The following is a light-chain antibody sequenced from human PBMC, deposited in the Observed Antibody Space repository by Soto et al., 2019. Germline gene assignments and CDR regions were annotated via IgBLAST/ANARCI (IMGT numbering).Light chain of an antibody. V-gene: IGKV1-5*03. CDR3: QHYDSYSGA. J-gene: IGKJ1*01. CDR2: EAS. Sequence: DIQMTQSPSTLSGSVGDRVTITCRASQTISGWLAWYQQKPGKAPKLLIYEASTLTSGVPSRFSGSGSGTEFTLTISSLQPDDFATYYCQHYDSYSGAFGQGTKVDIK. CDR1: QTISGW.